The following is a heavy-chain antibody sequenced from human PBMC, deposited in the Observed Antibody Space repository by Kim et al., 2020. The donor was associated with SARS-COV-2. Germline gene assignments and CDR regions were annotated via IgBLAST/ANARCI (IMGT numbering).Heavy chain of an antibody. D-gene: IGHD6-13*01. CDR2: IIPIFGTA. CDR1: GGTFSSYA. J-gene: IGHJ2*01. Sequence: SVKVSCKASGGTFSSYAISWVRQAPGQGLEWMGGIIPIFGTANYAQKFQGRVTITADESTSAAYMELSSLRSEDTAVYYCARASGSWYLPWYFDLWGRGTLVTVSS. V-gene: IGHV1-69*13. CDR3: ARASGSWYLPWYFDL.